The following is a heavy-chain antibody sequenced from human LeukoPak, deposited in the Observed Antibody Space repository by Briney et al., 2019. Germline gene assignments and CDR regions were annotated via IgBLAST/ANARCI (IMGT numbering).Heavy chain of an antibody. CDR2: INHSGST. CDR1: GYSISSGYY. Sequence: PSETLSLTCTVSGYSISSGYYWGWIRQPPGKGLEWIGEINHSGSTNYNPSLKSRVTISVDTSKNQFSLKLSSVTAADTAVYYCARGRAWIQLWSSTFDYWGQGTLVTVSS. J-gene: IGHJ4*02. CDR3: ARGRAWIQLWSSTFDY. V-gene: IGHV4-38-2*02. D-gene: IGHD5-18*01.